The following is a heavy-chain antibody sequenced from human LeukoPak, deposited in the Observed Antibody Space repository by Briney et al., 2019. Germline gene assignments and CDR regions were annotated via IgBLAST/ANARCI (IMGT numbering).Heavy chain of an antibody. Sequence: PGGSLRLSCAASGFTFSNYWMTWVRQAPGKGLEWVAKIKQDGSEKYYVDSVKGRFTISRDNAKNSLYLQMNSLRAEDMALYYCAKDVGGYRGGLDLWGRGTLVTVSS. D-gene: IGHD2-15*01. J-gene: IGHJ2*01. CDR1: GFTFSNYW. V-gene: IGHV3-7*03. CDR2: IKQDGSEK. CDR3: AKDVGGYRGGLDL.